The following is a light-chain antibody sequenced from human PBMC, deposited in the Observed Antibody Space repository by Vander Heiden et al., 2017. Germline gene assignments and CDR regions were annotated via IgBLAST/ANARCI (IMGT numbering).Light chain of an antibody. J-gene: IGLJ2*01. CDR1: SSDVGNYNL. V-gene: IGLV2-23*01. Sequence: APAQPAPVSGSPGQSNTNSCTGTSSDVGNYNLVSWYQQHPGKAPKLIIYEASRRPLGDSNRFSGSQSGNTASLTISGLQAEDEADYYCCSYTGSNTVVFGGGTKLSVL. CDR2: EAS. CDR3: CSYTGSNTVV.